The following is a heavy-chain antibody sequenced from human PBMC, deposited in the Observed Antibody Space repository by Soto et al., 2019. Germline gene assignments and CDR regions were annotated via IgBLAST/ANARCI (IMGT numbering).Heavy chain of an antibody. CDR1: GGSFSGYY. V-gene: IGHV4-34*01. J-gene: IGHJ4*02. CDR3: ARDLRRYYYDSMRFDY. D-gene: IGHD3-22*01. Sequence: SETLSLTCAVYGGSFSGYYWTWIRQAPGKGLEWIGAINHRGRTYNPSLESRVTMSVDTSKNQFSLKLSSVTAADTAVYYCARDLRRYYYDSMRFDYWGQGTLVTVSS. CDR2: INHRGRT.